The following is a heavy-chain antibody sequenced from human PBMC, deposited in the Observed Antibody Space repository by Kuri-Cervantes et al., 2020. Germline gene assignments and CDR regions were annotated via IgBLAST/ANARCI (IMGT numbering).Heavy chain of an antibody. CDR1: GFTFSTYA. CDR2: ISSDGSNK. Sequence: GESLKISCAASGFTFSTYAIHWVRQAPGKGLEWVALISSDGSNKHYVDSVKGRFTISRDNSKNTLYLQMNSLRAEDTAVYYCARDRVGATLDYWGQEPWSPAPQ. V-gene: IGHV3-30-3*01. CDR3: ARDRVGATLDY. D-gene: IGHD1-26*01. J-gene: IGHJ4*01.